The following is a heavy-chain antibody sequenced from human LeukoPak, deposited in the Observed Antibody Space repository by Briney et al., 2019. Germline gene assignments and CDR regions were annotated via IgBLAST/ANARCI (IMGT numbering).Heavy chain of an antibody. V-gene: IGHV4-39*01. Sequence: SGTLSLTCTVSGGSISSSSYYWGWIRQPPGKGLEWIGSIYYSGSTYYNPSLKSRVTTSVDTSKNQFSLKLSSVTAADTAVYYCARHHGSSWLNEYYFDYWGQGTLVTVSS. CDR2: IYYSGST. CDR1: GGSISSSSYY. CDR3: ARHHGSSWLNEYYFDY. D-gene: IGHD6-13*01. J-gene: IGHJ4*02.